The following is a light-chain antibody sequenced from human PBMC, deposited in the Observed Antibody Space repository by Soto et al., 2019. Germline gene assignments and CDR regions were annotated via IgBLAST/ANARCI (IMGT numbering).Light chain of an antibody. CDR2: TNT. V-gene: IGLV1-40*01. CDR3: QSYDASLNWV. Sequence: QSVLTQPPSVSGAPGQRVTISCTGNSSNIGAGYAVHWYQLLPGAAPKLLIYTNTNRLSGVPDRFSGSRSGPSASLAITGLQAEDEGEYSCQSYDASLNWVFGGGTKLT. CDR1: SSNIGAGYA. J-gene: IGLJ3*02.